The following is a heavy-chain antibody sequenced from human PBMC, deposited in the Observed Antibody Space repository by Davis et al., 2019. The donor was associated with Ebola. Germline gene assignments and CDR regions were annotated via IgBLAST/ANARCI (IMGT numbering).Heavy chain of an antibody. CDR1: GFTFSSYS. CDR3: ASYLREDYYFDY. CDR2: ISSSSSYI. D-gene: IGHD4-17*01. Sequence: GESLKISCAASGFTFSSYSMNWVRQAPGKGLEWVSSISSSSSYIYYADSVKGRFTISRDNAKNSLYLQMNSLRAEDTAVYYCASYLREDYYFDYWGQGTLVTVSS. V-gene: IGHV3-21*01. J-gene: IGHJ4*02.